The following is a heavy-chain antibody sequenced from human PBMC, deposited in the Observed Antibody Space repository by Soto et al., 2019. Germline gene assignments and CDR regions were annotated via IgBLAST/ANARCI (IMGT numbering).Heavy chain of an antibody. CDR2: ISSSGSTI. J-gene: IGHJ6*02. CDR1: GFTFSDYY. Sequence: GGSLRLSCAASGFTFSDYYMSWIRQAPGKGLEWVSYISSSGSTIYYADSVKGRFTISRDTSISTAYMELSRLRSDDTAVYYCARGGPIMRTETGFDYYYYGMDVWGQGTTVTVSS. CDR3: ARGGPIMRTETGFDYYYYGMDV. V-gene: IGHV3-11*01.